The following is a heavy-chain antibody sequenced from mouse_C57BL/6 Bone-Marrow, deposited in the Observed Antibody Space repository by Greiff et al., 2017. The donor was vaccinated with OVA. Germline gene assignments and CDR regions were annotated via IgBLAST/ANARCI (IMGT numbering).Heavy chain of an antibody. CDR1: GYTFTSYW. D-gene: IGHD4-1*02. V-gene: IGHV1-50*01. J-gene: IGHJ4*01. CDR2: IDPSDSYT. Sequence: VQLQQSGAELVKPGASVKLSCKASGYTFTSYWMQWVKQRPGQGLEWIGEIDPSDSYTNYNQKFKGKATLTVDTSSSTAYMQLSSLTSEDSAVYYCAGQLGLYAMDYWGQGTSVTVSS. CDR3: AGQLGLYAMDY.